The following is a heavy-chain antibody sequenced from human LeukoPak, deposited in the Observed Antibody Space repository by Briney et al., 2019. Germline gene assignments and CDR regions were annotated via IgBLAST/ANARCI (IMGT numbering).Heavy chain of an antibody. CDR1: GGTFSSYA. Sequence: SVKVSCNASGGTFSSYAISWVRQAPGQGLEWMGGIIPICGTANYAQKLQGGATLTAEKSKHSAYMELSSLRSEDPAVYYCASDEFRYCSGGSCYLQTPYWGQGTLVTVSS. CDR2: IIPICGTA. D-gene: IGHD2-15*01. CDR3: ASDEFRYCSGGSCYLQTPY. J-gene: IGHJ4*02. V-gene: IGHV1-69*06.